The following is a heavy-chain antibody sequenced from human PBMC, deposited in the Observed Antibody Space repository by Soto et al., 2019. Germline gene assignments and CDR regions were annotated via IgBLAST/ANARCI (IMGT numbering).Heavy chain of an antibody. Sequence: EVQLVESGGGLVKPGGSLRLSCAASGFTSSGNGLTWVAQAPGKGLGGVSPIVSSISYIYYADSVKGRFTISRDNAKNSLYLQMNSLRAEDTAVYYCARDPDPPITFGGVIAPYYYYGMDVWGQGTTVTVSS. CDR1: GFTSSGNG. CDR2: IVSSISYI. D-gene: IGHD3-16*02. CDR3: ARDPDPPITFGGVIAPYYYYGMDV. V-gene: IGHV3-21*01. J-gene: IGHJ6*02.